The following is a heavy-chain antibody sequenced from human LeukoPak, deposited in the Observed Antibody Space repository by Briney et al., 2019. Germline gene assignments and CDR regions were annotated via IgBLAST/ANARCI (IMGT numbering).Heavy chain of an antibody. Sequence: GASVKVSCKASGYTFTSYGISWVRQAPGQGLEWMGWISAYSGNTNYAQKLQGRVTMTTDTSTSTAYMELRSLRSEDTAVYYCARGKDYYDSSGYSDDYYYYYMDVWGKGTTVTVSS. V-gene: IGHV1-18*01. D-gene: IGHD3-22*01. CDR3: ARGKDYYDSSGYSDDYYYYYMDV. J-gene: IGHJ6*03. CDR1: GYTFTSYG. CDR2: ISAYSGNT.